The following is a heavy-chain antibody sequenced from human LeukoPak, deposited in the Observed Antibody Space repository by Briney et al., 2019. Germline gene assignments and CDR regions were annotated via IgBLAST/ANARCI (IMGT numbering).Heavy chain of an antibody. CDR2: IYTSGST. J-gene: IGHJ4*02. D-gene: IGHD2-2*01. V-gene: IGHV4-61*02. CDR3: ARDLFGVVPAGWVDY. CDR1: GGSISSGSYY. Sequence: PSQTLSLTCTVSGGSISSGSYYWSCIRQPAGKGLECIGRIYTSGSTNYNPSLKSRVTISVDTSKNQFSLKLSSVTAADTAVYYCARDLFGVVPAGWVDYWGQGTLVTVSS.